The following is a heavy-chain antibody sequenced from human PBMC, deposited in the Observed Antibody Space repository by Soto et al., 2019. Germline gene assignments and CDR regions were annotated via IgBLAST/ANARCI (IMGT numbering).Heavy chain of an antibody. J-gene: IGHJ4*02. Sequence: PGGSLRLSCAASGFTFSSYGMHWVRHAPGKGLEWVAVIWYDGSNKYYADSVKGRFTISRDNSKNTLYLQMNSLRAEDTAVYYCARDQQWLVRFYFDFWGQGTLVTV. D-gene: IGHD6-19*01. CDR2: IWYDGSNK. CDR1: GFTFSSYG. CDR3: ARDQQWLVRFYFDF. V-gene: IGHV3-33*01.